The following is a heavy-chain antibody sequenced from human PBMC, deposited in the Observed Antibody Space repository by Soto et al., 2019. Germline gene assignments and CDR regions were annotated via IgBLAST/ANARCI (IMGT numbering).Heavy chain of an antibody. Sequence: GGSLRLSCAASGFIFTSYSMVWVRLAPGKGLEWVASISSGSDSIFYADSVKGRFTVSRDNAKNSLFLQMNNLRAEDTAVYFCARDRSADRFVQYFQHWGQGTQATVSS. J-gene: IGHJ1*01. V-gene: IGHV3-21*01. CDR3: ARDRSADRFVQYFQH. CDR2: ISSGSDSI. D-gene: IGHD6-19*01. CDR1: GFIFTSYS.